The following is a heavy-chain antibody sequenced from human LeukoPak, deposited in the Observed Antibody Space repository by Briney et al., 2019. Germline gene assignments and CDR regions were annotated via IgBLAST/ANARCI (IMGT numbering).Heavy chain of an antibody. CDR3: ARDPFGY. V-gene: IGHV3-33*08. D-gene: IGHD3-10*01. Sequence: GGSLRLSCAASGFTFSSYSMNWVRQAPGKGLEWVAVIWYDGSNKYYADSVKGRFTISRDNSKNTLYLQMNSLRAEDTAVYYCARDPFGYWGQGTLVTVSS. CDR2: IWYDGSNK. CDR1: GFTFSSYS. J-gene: IGHJ4*02.